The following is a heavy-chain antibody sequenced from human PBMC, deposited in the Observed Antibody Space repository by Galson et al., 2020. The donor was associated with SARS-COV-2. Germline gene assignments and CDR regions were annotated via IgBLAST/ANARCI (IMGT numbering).Heavy chain of an antibody. V-gene: IGHV4-59*13. D-gene: IGHD5-18*01. CDR1: GGSISSSY. Sequence: GGSISSSYWSWIRQPPGKGLEWIGNFCYRRSTNYNPSLKSRVTISVDTSKNQFSLRLSSVTTADTAVYYCARGRKADTPMVTTHPFDSWGQGTLVTVSS. J-gene: IGHJ4*02. CDR2: FCYRRST. CDR3: ARGRKADTPMVTTHPFDS.